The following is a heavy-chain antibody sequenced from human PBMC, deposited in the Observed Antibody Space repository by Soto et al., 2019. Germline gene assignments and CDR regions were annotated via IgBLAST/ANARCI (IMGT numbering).Heavy chain of an antibody. V-gene: IGHV1-69*12. J-gene: IGHJ4*02. CDR3: ARESRYCSGGSCYFLPGIDY. CDR1: GGTFSSYA. Sequence: QVQLVQSGAEVKKPGSSVKVSCKASGGTFSSYAISWVRQAPGQGLEWMGGIIPIFGTANYGQKFQGRVTLTAGEATSSAYMELTSLRSGDTAVYYWARESRYCSGGSCYFLPGIDYWGQGTLVTVSS. D-gene: IGHD2-15*01. CDR2: IIPIFGTA.